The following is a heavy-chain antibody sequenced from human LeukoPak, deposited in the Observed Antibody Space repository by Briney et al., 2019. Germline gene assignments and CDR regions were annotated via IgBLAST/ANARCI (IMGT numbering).Heavy chain of an antibody. CDR1: GGSISSSSYY. D-gene: IGHD5-18*01. CDR2: IYYSGST. J-gene: IGHJ4*02. V-gene: IGHV4-39*07. CDR3: ARDQVDTATLFG. Sequence: PSETLSLTCTVSGGSISSSSYYWGWIRQPPGKGLEWIGSIYYSGSTYYNPSLKSRVTISVDTSKNQFSLKLSSVTAADTAVYYCARDQVDTATLFGWGQGTLVTVSS.